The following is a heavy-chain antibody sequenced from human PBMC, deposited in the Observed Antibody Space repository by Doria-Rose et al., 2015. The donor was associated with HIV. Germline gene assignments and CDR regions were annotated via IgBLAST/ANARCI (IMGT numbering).Heavy chain of an antibody. CDR3: ARIHSLSSSSLGH. CDR2: LNVGNGDT. Sequence: QVQLVQSGAEVEKPGASVTVSCKTSGYTFSAYAIHWGRQAPGQRLEWMGWLNVGNGDTRYSRKFQDRVTITSDTSANTGYMALSSLRFEDTAVYYCARIHSLSSSSLGHWGQGTLVTVSS. D-gene: IGHD6-13*01. J-gene: IGHJ4*02. CDR1: GYTFSAYA. V-gene: IGHV1-3*01.